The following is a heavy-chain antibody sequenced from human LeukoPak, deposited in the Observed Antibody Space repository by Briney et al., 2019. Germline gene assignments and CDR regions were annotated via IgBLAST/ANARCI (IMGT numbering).Heavy chain of an antibody. D-gene: IGHD3-3*01. CDR3: ARDQYDTWSRRGNFDS. CDR1: GFIFRNYW. Sequence: QPGGSLRLSCAASGFIFRNYWMHWVRQAPGKGLVWVARINPNGITTTYTDSVKGRFTISRDNAKNTLYLQMNSLRVEDTAVFYCARDQYDTWSRRGNFDSWGQGTLVIVSS. V-gene: IGHV3-74*01. CDR2: INPNGITT. J-gene: IGHJ4*02.